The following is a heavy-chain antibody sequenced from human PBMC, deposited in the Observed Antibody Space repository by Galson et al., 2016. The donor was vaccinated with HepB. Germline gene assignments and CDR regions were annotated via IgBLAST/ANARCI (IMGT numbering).Heavy chain of an antibody. CDR3: ARATSIVVVTPPC. Sequence: SLRLSCAASGFTFSSYAVSWVRQAPGKGLEWVSTINSSGGNIYYADSVKGRFTISRDNSKNMLHLQMNSLRAEDTAVYYCARATSIVVVTPPCWGQGTLVTVSS. V-gene: IGHV3-23*01. J-gene: IGHJ4*02. CDR1: GFTFSSYA. CDR2: INSSGGNI. D-gene: IGHD2-21*02.